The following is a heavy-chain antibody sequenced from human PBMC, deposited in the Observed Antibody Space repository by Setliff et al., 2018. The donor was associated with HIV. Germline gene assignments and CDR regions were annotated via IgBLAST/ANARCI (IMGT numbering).Heavy chain of an antibody. Sequence: GPLRLSCAASGFTFSSYWMHWVRQAPGKGLVWVFGMNTDGSSTRYADSVKGRFTISRDNAKNMLYLQMNSLSADDTAVYYCVRGSGYYYFDNWGQGALVTVSS. J-gene: IGHJ4*02. V-gene: IGHV3-74*01. CDR2: MNTDGSST. D-gene: IGHD3-22*01. CDR1: GFTFSSYW. CDR3: VRGSGYYYFDN.